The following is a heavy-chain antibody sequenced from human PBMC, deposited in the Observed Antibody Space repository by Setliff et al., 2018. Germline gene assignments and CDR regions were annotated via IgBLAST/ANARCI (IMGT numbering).Heavy chain of an antibody. Sequence: PSETLSLPCVVNGSSLRDHWWSVVRQSTGKGLEWLGEINVRGDTAYNAALGSRGTLSVDRAKSQLSLKLTSVAAADTAVYFCARVGRGCPIEYMDVWGKGTTVTVSS. CDR2: INVRGDT. CDR3: ARVGRGCPIEYMDV. CDR1: GSSLRDHW. V-gene: IGHV4-34*01. D-gene: IGHD2-8*01. J-gene: IGHJ6*04.